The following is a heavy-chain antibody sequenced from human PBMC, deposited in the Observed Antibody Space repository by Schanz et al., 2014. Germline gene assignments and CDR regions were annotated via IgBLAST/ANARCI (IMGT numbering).Heavy chain of an antibody. J-gene: IGHJ4*02. V-gene: IGHV1-46*03. Sequence: QVQLVQSGAEAKKPGASVKVSCKASGYTFTSDSMHWVRQAPGQGLEWMGMINPSDRGTHFAREYQGRVTVTSNAYTSTVYMELSGRRSEDTAVYYCAAAFDSSGYYFDYWGQGTLVAVSS. D-gene: IGHD3-22*01. CDR1: GYTFTSDS. CDR2: INPSDRGT. CDR3: AAAFDSSGYYFDY.